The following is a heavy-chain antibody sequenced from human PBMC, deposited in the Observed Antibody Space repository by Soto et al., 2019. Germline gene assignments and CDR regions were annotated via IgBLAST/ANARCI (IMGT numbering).Heavy chain of an antibody. J-gene: IGHJ4*02. CDR3: AKVYDFWSGYYDY. D-gene: IGHD3-3*01. CDR2: ISWNGGSI. Sequence: EVQLVESGGGLVQPGRSLRLSCAASGFTFDDYAMHWVRQAPGKGLEWVSGISWNGGSIGYADSVKGRFTISRDNAKNSLYLQMNSLRAEETALYYCAKVYDFWSGYYDYWGQGTLVTVSS. V-gene: IGHV3-9*01. CDR1: GFTFDDYA.